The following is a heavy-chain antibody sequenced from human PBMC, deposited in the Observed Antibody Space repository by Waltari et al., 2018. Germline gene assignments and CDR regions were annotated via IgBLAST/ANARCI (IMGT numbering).Heavy chain of an antibody. CDR2: INPNIGGT. Sequence: QVQLVQSGAEVKKPGSSVKISCKASGGTFNNYAVDWVRQAPAQGLEWMGRINPNIGGTNYAQKFQGRVTMTRDTSISTAYMELSRLRSDDTAVYYCARGLEGQLAYFDYWGQGTLVTVSS. CDR1: GGTFNNYA. J-gene: IGHJ4*02. D-gene: IGHD6-6*01. V-gene: IGHV1-2*06. CDR3: ARGLEGQLAYFDY.